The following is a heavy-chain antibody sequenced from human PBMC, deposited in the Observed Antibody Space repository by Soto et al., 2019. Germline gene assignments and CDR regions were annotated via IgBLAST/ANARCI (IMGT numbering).Heavy chain of an antibody. CDR2: ISGSGGST. CDR3: AKVPDPSIVVVVAANYMDV. D-gene: IGHD2-15*01. J-gene: IGHJ6*03. Sequence: EVQLLESGGGLVQPGGSLRLSCAASGFTFSSYAMSWVRQAPGKGLEWVSAISGSGGSTYYADSVKGRFTISRYNSKNTLELQMNSLRAEDTAVYYCAKVPDPSIVVVVAANYMDVWGKGTTVTVSS. CDR1: GFTFSSYA. V-gene: IGHV3-23*01.